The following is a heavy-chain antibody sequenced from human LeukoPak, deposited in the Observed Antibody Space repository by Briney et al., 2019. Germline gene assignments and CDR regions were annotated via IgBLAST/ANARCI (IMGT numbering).Heavy chain of an antibody. CDR1: GGSISSYY. J-gene: IGHJ4*02. Sequence: SETLSLTCTVSGGSISSYYWSWIRQPPGKGLEWIGYIYYSGSTNYNPSLKSRVTISVDTSKNQFSLKLSSVTAADTAVYYCARGSPLSRTTFDYWGQGTLVTVSS. CDR3: ARGSPLSRTTFDY. V-gene: IGHV4-59*01. CDR2: IYYSGST. D-gene: IGHD2/OR15-2a*01.